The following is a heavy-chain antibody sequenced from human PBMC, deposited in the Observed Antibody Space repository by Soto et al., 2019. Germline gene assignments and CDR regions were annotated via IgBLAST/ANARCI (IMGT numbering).Heavy chain of an antibody. CDR3: TTGRRSSGWHAYY. D-gene: IGHD6-19*01. V-gene: IGHV3-15*07. J-gene: IGHJ4*02. CDR1: GFSFSDAW. Sequence: EVQLVESGGGLVKPAGSLRLSCAASGFSFSDAWMNWVRQAPGKGPEWVGRIKSKSDGGAVHYAAPVEGRFTISRDDSENMMYLQMNSLKTDDTAVYYCTTGRRSSGWHAYYRGQGTLVTVSS. CDR2: IKSKSDGGAV.